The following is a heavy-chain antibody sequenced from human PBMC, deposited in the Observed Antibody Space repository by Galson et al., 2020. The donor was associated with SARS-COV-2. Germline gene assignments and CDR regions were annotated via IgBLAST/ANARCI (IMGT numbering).Heavy chain of an antibody. V-gene: IGHV4-34*01. Sequence: SETLSLTCDVYGGSFSGYYWSWIRQPPGKGLEWIGELNHSGSTNYNPSPTSRVTISVDTSKNQFSLTLSSVAAADTAVYYCVRVLSIAARHGYFDYWGQGTLVTVSS. CDR3: VRVLSIAARHGYFDY. CDR2: LNHSGST. D-gene: IGHD6-6*01. J-gene: IGHJ4*02. CDR1: GGSFSGYY.